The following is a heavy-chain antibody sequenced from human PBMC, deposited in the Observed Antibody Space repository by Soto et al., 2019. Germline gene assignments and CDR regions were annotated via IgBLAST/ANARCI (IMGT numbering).Heavy chain of an antibody. D-gene: IGHD2-15*01. CDR3: AREGCSGGSCYPIGE. Sequence: QVQLVESGGGVVQPGRSLRLSCAASGFTFSSYGMHWVRQAPGKGLEWVAVIWYDGSNKYYADSVKGRFTISRDNSKNTLYLQMNSLRAEDTDVYYCAREGCSGGSCYPIGEWGQGTLVTVSS. J-gene: IGHJ4*02. CDR1: GFTFSSYG. V-gene: IGHV3-33*01. CDR2: IWYDGSNK.